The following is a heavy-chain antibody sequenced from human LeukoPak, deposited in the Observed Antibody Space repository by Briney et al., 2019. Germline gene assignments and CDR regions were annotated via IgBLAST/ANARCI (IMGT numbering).Heavy chain of an antibody. V-gene: IGHV4-4*07. Sequence: PSETLSLTCTVSGGSISSYYWSWIRQPAGKGLEWIGRIYTSGSTNYNPSLKSRVTMSVDTSKNQFSLKLSSVTAADTTVYYCARGSYIVVVPAHEQLGAYFDYWGQGTLVTVSS. CDR2: IYTSGST. J-gene: IGHJ4*02. CDR3: ARGSYIVVVPAHEQLGAYFDY. D-gene: IGHD2-2*01. CDR1: GGSISSYY.